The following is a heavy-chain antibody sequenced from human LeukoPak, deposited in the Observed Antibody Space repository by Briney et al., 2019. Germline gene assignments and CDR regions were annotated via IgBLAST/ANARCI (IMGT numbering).Heavy chain of an antibody. CDR3: ARVKWELLTFDY. CDR1: GYTFTSYG. D-gene: IGHD1-26*01. Sequence: ASVKVSXKASGYTFTSYGISWVRQAPGKGLEWMGWISAYNGNTNYAQKLQGRVTMTTDTSTSTAYMEQRSLRSDDTAVYYCARVKWELLTFDYWGQGTLVTVSS. V-gene: IGHV1-18*01. CDR2: ISAYNGNT. J-gene: IGHJ4*02.